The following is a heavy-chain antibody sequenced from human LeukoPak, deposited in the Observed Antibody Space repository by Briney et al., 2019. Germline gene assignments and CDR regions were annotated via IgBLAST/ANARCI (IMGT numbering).Heavy chain of an antibody. V-gene: IGHV3-74*01. CDR2: INGDGTST. J-gene: IGHJ4*02. CDR1: GFTFSSYW. D-gene: IGHD5-12*01. CDR3: AVKGGYNDWDAPFDY. Sequence: GGSLRLSCAASGFTFSSYWMYWVRQAPGKGLMWVARINGDGTSTTYADSVKGRFTISRDNAKKALYLQMNSLGAEDTAVYYCAVKGGYNDWDAPFDYWGQGTLVTVSS.